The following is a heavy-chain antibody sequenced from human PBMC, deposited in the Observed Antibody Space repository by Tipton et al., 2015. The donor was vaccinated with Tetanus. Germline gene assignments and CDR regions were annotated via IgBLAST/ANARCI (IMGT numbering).Heavy chain of an antibody. CDR2: MNPNSGNT. J-gene: IGHJ6*02. Sequence: QLVQSGAEVKKPGASVKVSCKASGYTFTSYDINWVRQATGQGLEWMGWMNPNSGNTGYAQKFQGRVTMTRNTSISTAYMELSSRRSGVPAVYYCARGVRVVPAAREGAGEYYYGMDVWGQGTTVTVSS. CDR1: GYTFTSYD. CDR3: ARGVRVVPAAREGAGEYYYGMDV. V-gene: IGHV1-8*01. D-gene: IGHD2-2*01.